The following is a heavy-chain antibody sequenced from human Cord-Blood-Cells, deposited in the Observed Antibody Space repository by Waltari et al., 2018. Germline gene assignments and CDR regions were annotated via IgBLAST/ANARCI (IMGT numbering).Heavy chain of an antibody. J-gene: IGHJ5*02. V-gene: IGHV1-3*01. CDR1: GYTFTSYA. CDR3: ARDSWGDRTYYDFWSGGTGYNWFDP. CDR2: INAGNGNT. Sequence: QVQLVQSGAEVKKPGASVKVSCKASGYTFTSYAMHWLRQAPGQRLEWMGWINAGNGNTKYSQKFQGRVTITRDTSASTAYMELSSLRSEDTAVYYCARDSWGDRTYYDFWSGGTGYNWFDPWGQGTLVTVSS. D-gene: IGHD3-3*01.